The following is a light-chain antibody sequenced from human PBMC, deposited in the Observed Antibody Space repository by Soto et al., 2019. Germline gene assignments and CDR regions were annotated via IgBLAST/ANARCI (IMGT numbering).Light chain of an antibody. Sequence: DIQMTQSPSSVSASVGDRVTITCRASQSISSWLAWYQQKPGTVPKLLIYEASRLQSGVPSRFSGSGAGTEFTLTITSLQPEDFGTYYCHQGDSFPITFGQGTRLEIK. J-gene: IGKJ5*01. CDR1: QSISSW. CDR3: HQGDSFPIT. V-gene: IGKV1-12*01. CDR2: EAS.